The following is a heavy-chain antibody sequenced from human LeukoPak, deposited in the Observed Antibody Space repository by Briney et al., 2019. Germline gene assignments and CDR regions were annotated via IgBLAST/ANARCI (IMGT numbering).Heavy chain of an antibody. CDR3: AKIPYDYVGDWYFDL. J-gene: IGHJ2*01. CDR1: GGSFSGYY. V-gene: IGHV4-34*01. Sequence: SETLPLTCAVYGGSFSGYYWSWIRQPPGKGLEWIGEINHSGSTNYNPSLKSRVTISVDTSKNQFSLKLSSVTAADTAVYYCAKIPYDYVGDWYFDLWGRGTLVTVSS. D-gene: IGHD3-16*01. CDR2: INHSGST.